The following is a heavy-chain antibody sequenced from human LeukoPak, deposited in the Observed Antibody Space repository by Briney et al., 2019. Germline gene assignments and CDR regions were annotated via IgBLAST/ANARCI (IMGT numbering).Heavy chain of an antibody. V-gene: IGHV4-59*13. CDR1: GGSISSYY. J-gene: IGHJ5*02. CDR3: ARSPGFVDTSTGEWFDP. Sequence: SETLSLTCTVSGGSISSYYWSWIRQSPGKGLEWIGFVYSSGTTSFNPSLVSRVTISLDTSRSQFSLKLRSVTTADTAVYYCARSPGFVDTSTGEWFDPWGPGALVIVSS. D-gene: IGHD7-27*01. CDR2: VYSSGTT.